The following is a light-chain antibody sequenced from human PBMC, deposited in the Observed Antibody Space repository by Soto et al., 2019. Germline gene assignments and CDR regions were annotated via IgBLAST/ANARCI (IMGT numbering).Light chain of an antibody. CDR2: LEGSGSY. J-gene: IGLJ2*01. CDR3: ETWDSNTRV. CDR1: SGHSSYS. V-gene: IGLV4-60*03. Sequence: QSVLTQSSSASASLGSSVKLTCTLSSGHSSYSIAWHQQQPGKAPRYLMKLEGSGSYNKGSGVPDRVSGSSSGADRYLTISNLQSEDEADYYCETWDSNTRVFGGGTQLTVL.